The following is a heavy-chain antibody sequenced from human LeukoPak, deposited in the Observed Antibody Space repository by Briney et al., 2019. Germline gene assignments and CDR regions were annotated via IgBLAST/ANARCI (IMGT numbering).Heavy chain of an antibody. D-gene: IGHD6-13*01. CDR3: ARAQYLTAPAGTFANS. V-gene: IGHV1-2*02. Sequence: ASVKVSCKASGYTFTDYFLHWVRRAPGQEFELMGWINPNSGAAHYTQSFQGRVTMTRDTSLSTAYLQLSSLTSDDAAMYYCARAQYLTAPAGTFANSWGQGTLVTVSS. CDR1: GYTFTDYF. CDR2: INPNSGAA. J-gene: IGHJ4*02.